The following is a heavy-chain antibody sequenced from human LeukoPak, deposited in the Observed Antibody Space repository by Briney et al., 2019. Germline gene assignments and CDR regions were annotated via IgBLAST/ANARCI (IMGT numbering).Heavy chain of an antibody. CDR3: AREVQWLGPQGNYYGMDV. Sequence: GASVKVSCKASGYTFTSYGISWVRQAPGQGLEWMGWISAYNGNTNYAQKLQGRVTMTTDTSTSTAYMELRSLRSDDTAVYYCAREVQWLGPQGNYYGMDVWGQGTTVTVSS. D-gene: IGHD6-19*01. J-gene: IGHJ6*02. V-gene: IGHV1-18*01. CDR2: ISAYNGNT. CDR1: GYTFTSYG.